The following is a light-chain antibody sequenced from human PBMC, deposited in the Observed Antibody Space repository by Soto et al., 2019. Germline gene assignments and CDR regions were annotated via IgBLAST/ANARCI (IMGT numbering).Light chain of an antibody. J-gene: IGLJ2*01. Sequence: QSVLTQPASVSGSPGQSITISCTGTSSDVGNYNLVSWYQQVPGKAPKLIIYEVIQRPSGVSNRFSGSKSGNTASLTISGLQAEDEGDYYCCSYAGSTALFGGGTKLTV. CDR1: SSDVGNYNL. V-gene: IGLV2-23*02. CDR2: EVI. CDR3: CSYAGSTAL.